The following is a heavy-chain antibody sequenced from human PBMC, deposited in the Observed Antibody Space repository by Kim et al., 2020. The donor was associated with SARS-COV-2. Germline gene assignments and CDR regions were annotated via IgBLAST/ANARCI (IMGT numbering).Heavy chain of an antibody. D-gene: IGHD1-26*01. CDR3: ARGSGSQFDP. CDR1: GFTFSSYA. CDR2: ISYDGSNK. V-gene: IGHV3-30-3*01. Sequence: GGSLRLSCAASGFTFSSYAMHWVRQAPGKGLEWVALISYDGSNKYYADSVKGRFTISRDNSKNTLYLQMNSLRAEDTAVYYCARGSGSQFDPWGQGTLVT. J-gene: IGHJ5*02.